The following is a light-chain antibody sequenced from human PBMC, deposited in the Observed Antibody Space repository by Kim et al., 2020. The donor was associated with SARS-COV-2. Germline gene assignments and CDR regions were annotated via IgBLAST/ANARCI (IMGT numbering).Light chain of an antibody. Sequence: GKTVISPCTRSSGSISSDFVQWIQQRPGTSPTTVIYGDHVRPSGVPDRFSGFVDSSSNSASLTISGLKTEDEADYYCQSFHDNAWVFGGGTQMTVL. V-gene: IGLV6-57*01. CDR2: GDH. J-gene: IGLJ3*02. CDR3: QSFHDNAWV. CDR1: SGSISSDF.